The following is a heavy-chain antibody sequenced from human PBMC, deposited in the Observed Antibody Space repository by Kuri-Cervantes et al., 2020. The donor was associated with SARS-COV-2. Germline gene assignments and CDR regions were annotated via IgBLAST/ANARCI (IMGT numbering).Heavy chain of an antibody. CDR2: INGDGSTR. Sequence: GESLKISCVASGFTFRSYWMHWVRQAPGKGLVWVSRINGDGSTRTYANSVKGRFTISRDNAKNSLYLQMNSLRAEDTAVYYCARDMSKGQWLERGWFDPWGQGTLVTVSS. CDR3: ARDMSKGQWLERGWFDP. CDR1: GFTFRSYW. D-gene: IGHD6-19*01. V-gene: IGHV3-74*03. J-gene: IGHJ5*02.